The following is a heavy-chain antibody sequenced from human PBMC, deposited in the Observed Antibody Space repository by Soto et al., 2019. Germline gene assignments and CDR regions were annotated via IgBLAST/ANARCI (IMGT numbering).Heavy chain of an antibody. J-gene: IGHJ4*02. CDR3: ARDSGRQWLVPFDY. CDR1: GGSISSYY. D-gene: IGHD6-19*01. V-gene: IGHV4-59*12. CDR2: IYYSGST. Sequence: SETLSLTCTVSGGSISSYYWSWIRQPPGKGLEWIGYIYYSGSTNYNPSLKSRVTISVDTSKNQFSLKLSSVTAADTAVYYCARDSGRQWLVPFDYWGQGTLVTVSS.